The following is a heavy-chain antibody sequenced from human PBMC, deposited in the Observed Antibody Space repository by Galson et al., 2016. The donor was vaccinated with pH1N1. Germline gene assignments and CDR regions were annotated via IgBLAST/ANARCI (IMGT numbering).Heavy chain of an antibody. J-gene: IGHJ5*02. CDR1: GVTVSNNY. D-gene: IGHD7-27*01. CDR3: ARDTGA. CDR2: IYSGGDT. V-gene: IGHV3-53*01. Sequence: SLRLSCAASGVTVSNNYMSWVRQAPGKGLEWVSCIYSGGDTYYADSVKGRFTVSRDRYKNTVYLQMNTLRAVDTAVYYCARDTGAWGQGPLVTVSS.